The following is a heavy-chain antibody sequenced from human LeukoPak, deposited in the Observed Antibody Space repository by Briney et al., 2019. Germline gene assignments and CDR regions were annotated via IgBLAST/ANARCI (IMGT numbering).Heavy chain of an antibody. D-gene: IGHD4-17*01. V-gene: IGHV4-39*02. Sequence: SETLSLTCAVSGGSMTSTKWWSWVRQPPGKGLECIASIHYTGRAYYNPSLKSRATISADTSKTHSSLHLRTVTAADTAVYYCASHFDSGAYKKTFDIWGQGTMVTVSS. CDR1: GGSMTSTKW. CDR2: IHYTGRA. J-gene: IGHJ3*02. CDR3: ASHFDSGAYKKTFDI.